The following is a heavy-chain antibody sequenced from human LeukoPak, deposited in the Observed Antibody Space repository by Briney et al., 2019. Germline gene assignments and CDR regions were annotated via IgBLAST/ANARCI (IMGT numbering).Heavy chain of an antibody. V-gene: IGHV3-23*01. CDR3: AKDLWDWGSQAYFDY. J-gene: IGHJ4*02. CDR1: GITFSSYV. CDR2: VSGSGGST. Sequence: GGSLRLSCAASGITFSSYVMSWVRQAPGKGLEWVSGVSGSGGSTYYADSVKGRFTISRDNSKNTLYLQMNSLRAEDTAVYYCAKDLWDWGSQAYFDYWGQGPLVTVSS. D-gene: IGHD3-16*01.